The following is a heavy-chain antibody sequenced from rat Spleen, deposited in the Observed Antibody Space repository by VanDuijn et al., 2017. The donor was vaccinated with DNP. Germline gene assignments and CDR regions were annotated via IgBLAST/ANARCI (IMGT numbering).Heavy chain of an antibody. V-gene: IGHV5-25*01. J-gene: IGHJ3*01. CDR2: ISPSGSRT. D-gene: IGHD4-2*01. Sequence: EVHLVESGGGLVQPGRSLKLSCAASGFTFSNYYMAWVRQAPEKGLEWVAAISPSGSRTYYPDSVKGRFTISRDNAKSSLYLQMNSLKSEDTATYYCARWSMAFAYWGQGTLVTVSS. CDR1: GFTFSNYY. CDR3: ARWSMAFAY.